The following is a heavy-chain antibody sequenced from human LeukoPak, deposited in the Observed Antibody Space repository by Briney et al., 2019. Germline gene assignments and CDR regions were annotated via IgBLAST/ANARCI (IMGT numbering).Heavy chain of an antibody. CDR3: ATDAAGWARDN. D-gene: IGHD6-19*01. CDR2: ITGSGNDI. J-gene: IGHJ4*02. Sequence: GGSLRLSCAASGFTFSIYSMSWVRQAPGRGLEWVSTITGSGNDIFYADSVKGRFTISRDNTKKSLYLQMNSRRSEDTGVYYCATDAAGWARDNWGQGTLVTVSS. V-gene: IGHV3-21*01. CDR1: GFTFSIYS.